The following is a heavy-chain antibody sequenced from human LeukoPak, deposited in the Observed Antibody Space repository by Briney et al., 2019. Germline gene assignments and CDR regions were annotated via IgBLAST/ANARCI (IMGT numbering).Heavy chain of an antibody. CDR1: GGSISSGGYY. CDR2: IYYSGST. V-gene: IGHV4-31*03. D-gene: IGHD6-13*01. J-gene: IGHJ3*02. Sequence: SQTLSLTCTVSGGSISSGGYYWSWIRQHPGKGLEWIGYIYYSGSTYYNPSLKSRVTISVDTSKNQFSLKLSSVTAADTAVYYCARTTAAGTLAFDIWGQGTMVTVSS. CDR3: ARTTAAGTLAFDI.